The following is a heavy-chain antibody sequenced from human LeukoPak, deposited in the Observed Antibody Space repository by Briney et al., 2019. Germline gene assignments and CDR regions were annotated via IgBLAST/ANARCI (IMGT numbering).Heavy chain of an antibody. Sequence: SQTLSLTCAISGDSVSSDTAAWNWIRQSPSRGLEWLGRTYYRSQWLIDYAESLKSRMTINPDTSKNQFSLHLNSVTPEDTAVYYCARRLTQYDCFDPWGQGILVTVSS. CDR1: GDSVSSDTAA. J-gene: IGHJ5*02. D-gene: IGHD2-2*01. CDR3: ARRLTQYDCFDP. CDR2: TYYRSQWLI. V-gene: IGHV6-1*01.